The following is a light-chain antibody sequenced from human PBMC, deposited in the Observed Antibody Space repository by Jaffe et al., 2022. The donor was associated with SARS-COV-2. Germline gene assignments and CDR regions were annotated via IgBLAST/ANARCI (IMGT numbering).Light chain of an antibody. CDR3: HQSFSTPYT. J-gene: IGKJ2*01. CDR1: ESIVSY. CDR2: AAS. V-gene: IGKV1-39*01. Sequence: QMTQSPSSLSASVGDRVTISCRASESIVSYLSWYQQKPGTAPRLLIYAASSLQSGVPSRFRGSGSGTDFFLTIDSLQPDDFATYFCHQSFSTPYTFGQGTRLDI.